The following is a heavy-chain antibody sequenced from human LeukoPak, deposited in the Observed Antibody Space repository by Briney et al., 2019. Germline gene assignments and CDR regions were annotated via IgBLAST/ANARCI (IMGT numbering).Heavy chain of an antibody. CDR2: IIPIFGTP. D-gene: IGHD3-22*01. Sequence: SVKVSCKASGGTFSSYAISWVRQAPGQGLEWMGGIIPIFGTPNYAQKFQGRVTITADESTSTAYMELSSLRSEDTAVYYCASTGDYYDSSGYYPSYFDYWGQGTLVTVSS. J-gene: IGHJ4*02. CDR1: GGTFSSYA. CDR3: ASTGDYYDSSGYYPSYFDY. V-gene: IGHV1-69*13.